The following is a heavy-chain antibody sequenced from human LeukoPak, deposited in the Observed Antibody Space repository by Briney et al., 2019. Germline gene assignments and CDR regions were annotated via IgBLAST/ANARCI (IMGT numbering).Heavy chain of an antibody. J-gene: IGHJ4*02. CDR3: TRVSGWYFFDY. CDR2: IYTSGST. Sequence: SETLSLTCTVSGGSISSSSYYWSWIRQPAGKGLEWIGRIYTSGSTNYNPSLKSRVTMSVDTSKNQFSLKLSSVTAADTAVYYCTRVSGWYFFDYWGQGTLVTVSS. V-gene: IGHV4-61*02. CDR1: GGSISSSSYY. D-gene: IGHD6-19*01.